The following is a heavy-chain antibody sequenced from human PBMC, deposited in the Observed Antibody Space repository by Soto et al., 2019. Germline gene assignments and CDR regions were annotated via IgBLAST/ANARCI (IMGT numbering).Heavy chain of an antibody. J-gene: IGHJ5*02. V-gene: IGHV1-69*13. Sequence: SVKVSCKASGGTSSSYAISWVRQAPGQGLEWMGGIIPIFGTANYAQKFQGRVTITADESTSTAYMELSSLRSEDTAVYYCARDHGGGYLGGCFDPWRQRTLVTVSS. CDR2: IIPIFGTA. D-gene: IGHD2-21*02. CDR1: GGTSSSYA. CDR3: ARDHGGGYLGGCFDP.